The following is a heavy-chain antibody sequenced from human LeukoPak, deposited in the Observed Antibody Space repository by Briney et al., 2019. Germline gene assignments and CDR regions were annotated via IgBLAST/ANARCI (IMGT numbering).Heavy chain of an antibody. Sequence: GGSLRLSCAASGFTFSNYEMHWVRQAPGKGLEWVSYISSSGSDIYYADSVKGRFTISRDNAKNSLYLHMNSLRAEDTAVYYCARDADSSGWYFDAFDIWGQGTMVTVSS. D-gene: IGHD6-19*01. CDR3: ARDADSSGWYFDAFDI. CDR1: GFTFSNYE. CDR2: ISSSGSDI. J-gene: IGHJ3*02. V-gene: IGHV3-48*03.